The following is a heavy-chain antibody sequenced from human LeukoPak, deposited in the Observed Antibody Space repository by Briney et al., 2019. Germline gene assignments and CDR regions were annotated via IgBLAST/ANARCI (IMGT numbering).Heavy chain of an antibody. J-gene: IGHJ4*02. Sequence: PGGSLRLSCAASGFTFSSYEMNWVRQAPGKGLEWVSYISSSGSTIYYADSVKGRFTISRDNAKNSLYLQMSSLRAADTAVYYCARRGSYSSGYYAYYFDYWGQGTLVTVSS. CDR2: ISSSGSTI. D-gene: IGHD6-19*01. CDR3: ARRGSYSSGYYAYYFDY. V-gene: IGHV3-48*03. CDR1: GFTFSSYE.